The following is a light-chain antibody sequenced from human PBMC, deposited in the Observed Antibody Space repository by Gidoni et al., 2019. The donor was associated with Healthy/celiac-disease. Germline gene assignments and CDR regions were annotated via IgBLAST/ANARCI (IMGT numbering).Light chain of an antibody. J-gene: IGKJ3*01. CDR3: QQLNSYPRVT. V-gene: IGKV1-9*01. Sequence: IQLTQSPSSLSASVGDRVTITCRASQGISSYLAWYQQKPGKAPKLLIYDAYTLQSGVPARFSGSGSGTDFTLTISSLQPEDFATYYCQQLNSYPRVTFGPGTKVDIK. CDR2: DAY. CDR1: QGISSY.